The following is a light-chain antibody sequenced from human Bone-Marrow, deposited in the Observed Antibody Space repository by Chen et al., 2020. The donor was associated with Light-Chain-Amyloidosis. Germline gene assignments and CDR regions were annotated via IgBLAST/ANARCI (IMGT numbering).Light chain of an antibody. J-gene: IGLJ2*01. Sequence: NFMLTQPHSVSESPGKTVTISCTGSSGRIASNYVQWYQQRPGSAPTTVIVEDNHRPSGVPDLFSGAIDSASPSASLRIRGLETEDVADFYCQAYGGSSQEVVFGGGTKLTVL. V-gene: IGLV6-57*02. CDR3: QAYGGSSQEVV. CDR2: EDN. CDR1: SGRIASNY.